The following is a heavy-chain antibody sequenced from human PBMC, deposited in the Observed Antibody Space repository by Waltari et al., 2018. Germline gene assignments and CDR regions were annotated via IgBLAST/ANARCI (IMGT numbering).Heavy chain of an antibody. J-gene: IGHJ5*02. CDR2: IWPDETHK. CDR1: GFTSSPHG. CDR3: AKGPDSGGYYSTWFDP. D-gene: IGHD3-22*01. V-gene: IGHV3-30*02. Sequence: QVQLVVSGGGVVQPGGSLRCSCAASGFTSSPHGIPWVRQAPGQGLDWVAFIWPDETHKPYAASVHGRLTISTDNSTMTLCLQMNSLRTEDTAVYYCAKGPDSGGYYSTWFDPGGQGILVTVSS.